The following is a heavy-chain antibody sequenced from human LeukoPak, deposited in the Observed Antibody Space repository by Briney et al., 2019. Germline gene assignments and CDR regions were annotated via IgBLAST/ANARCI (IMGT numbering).Heavy chain of an antibody. D-gene: IGHD3-22*01. Sequence: QPGGSLRLSCAASGFTFSSYWMSWVRQAPGKGLEWVANIKQDGSEKYYVDSVKGRFTISRDNAKNSLYLQMNSLRAEDTAVYYCARDGDYYDSSGYFSWGQGTLVTVSS. V-gene: IGHV3-7*01. CDR2: IKQDGSEK. J-gene: IGHJ5*02. CDR1: GFTFSSYW. CDR3: ARDGDYYDSSGYFS.